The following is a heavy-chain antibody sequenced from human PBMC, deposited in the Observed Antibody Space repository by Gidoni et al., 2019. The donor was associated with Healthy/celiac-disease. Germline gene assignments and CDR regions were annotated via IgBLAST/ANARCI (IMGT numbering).Heavy chain of an antibody. CDR3: ARDSWALAGPGIDY. V-gene: IGHV1-69*08. D-gene: IGHD1-1*01. J-gene: IGHJ4*02. Sequence: QVQLVQSGAEAKKPGSSVQVSCKAFGGTFTSYTISWMRQAPGQGIEWMGRIIPILGIANYAQKFQGRVTITADKSTSTAYMELSSLGSEDTAVYYCARDSWALAGPGIDYWGQGTLVTVSS. CDR1: GGTFTSYT. CDR2: IIPILGIA.